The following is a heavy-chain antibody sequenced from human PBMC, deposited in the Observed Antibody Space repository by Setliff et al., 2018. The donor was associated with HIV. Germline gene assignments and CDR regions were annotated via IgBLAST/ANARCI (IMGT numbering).Heavy chain of an antibody. CDR3: ARDLKRPNSNFWGGYPIPFDY. D-gene: IGHD3-3*01. V-gene: IGHV7-4-1*02. J-gene: IGHJ4*02. CDR2: INTNTGNP. Sequence: GASVKVSCKASGYTFNNYAMNWVRQAPGQGLELMGWINTNTGNPTYAQGFTGRFVFSLDTSVSTAYLQISSLKAEDTAVYFCARDLKRPNSNFWGGYPIPFDYWGQGTLVTVSS. CDR1: GYTFNNYA.